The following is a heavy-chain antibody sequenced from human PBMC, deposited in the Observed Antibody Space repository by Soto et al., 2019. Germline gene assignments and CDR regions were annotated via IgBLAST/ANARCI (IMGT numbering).Heavy chain of an antibody. V-gene: IGHV4-31*03. D-gene: IGHD3-16*01. CDR3: ARGLGGVSLDYFDL. CDR1: KGSINGAGHF. J-gene: IGHJ4*02. Sequence: SEPLSLPCSVSKGSINGAGHFWSWLRQRPGKGLEWLGYIYYTGSTYYNPSLQGRVAFSVDTSKTHFSLKLTSVTAADTAVYFCARGLGGVSLDYFDLWGQGTQVTVS. CDR2: IYYTGST.